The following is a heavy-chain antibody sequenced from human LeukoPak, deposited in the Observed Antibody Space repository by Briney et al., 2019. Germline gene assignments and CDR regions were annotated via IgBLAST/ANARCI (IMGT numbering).Heavy chain of an antibody. D-gene: IGHD2-15*01. CDR1: GCTFTSYD. CDR3: ARGYCSGGSCSNWFDP. J-gene: IGHJ5*02. Sequence: ASVKVSCKASGCTFTSYDINWVRQATGQGLEWMGWMNPNSGNTGYAQKFQGRVTMTRNTSISTAYMELSSLRSEDTAVYYCARGYCSGGSCSNWFDPWGQGTLVTVSS. V-gene: IGHV1-8*01. CDR2: MNPNSGNT.